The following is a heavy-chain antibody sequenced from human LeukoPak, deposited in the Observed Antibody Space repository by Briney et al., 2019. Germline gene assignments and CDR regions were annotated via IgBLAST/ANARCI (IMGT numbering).Heavy chain of an antibody. CDR1: GFTFSSYA. CDR2: ISGSGGST. CDR3: AKGDCSSTSCKFEYFQH. D-gene: IGHD2-2*01. Sequence: GGSLRLSCAASGFTFSSYAMSWVRQAPGKGLEWVSAISGSGGSTYYADSVKGRFTISRDNSKNTLYLQMNSLRAEDTAVYYCAKGDCSSTSCKFEYFQHWGQGTLVTVSS. V-gene: IGHV3-23*01. J-gene: IGHJ1*01.